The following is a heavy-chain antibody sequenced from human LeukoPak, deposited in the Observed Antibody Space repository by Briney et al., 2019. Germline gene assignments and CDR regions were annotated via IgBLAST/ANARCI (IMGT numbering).Heavy chain of an antibody. CDR1: GFTFSSYG. D-gene: IGHD2-15*01. CDR3: AKEAPKLSSGVDH. Sequence: GRSLRLSCAASGFTFSSYGMHWVRQAPGKGLEWVAVISYDGSNKYYADSVKGRFTISRDNSKNTLYLQMNSLRAEDTAVYYCAKEAPKLSSGVDHWGQGTLVTVSS. CDR2: ISYDGSNK. J-gene: IGHJ4*02. V-gene: IGHV3-30*18.